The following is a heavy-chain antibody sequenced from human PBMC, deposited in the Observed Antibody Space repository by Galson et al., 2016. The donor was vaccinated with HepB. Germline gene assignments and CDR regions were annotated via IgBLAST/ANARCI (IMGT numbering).Heavy chain of an antibody. CDR3: VRPGSAAYSPAPIPY. Sequence: SLRLSCATSGFTFSDYYMNWIRQAPGKGLEWISYISNSSGFRNYAESVKGRFTISRDNAMSTLYLQMDSLRVDDTAVYYCVRPGSAAYSPAPIPYWARGTLVTVSS. CDR2: ISNSSGFR. V-gene: IGHV3-11*03. D-gene: IGHD3-10*01. CDR1: GFTFSDYY. J-gene: IGHJ4*02.